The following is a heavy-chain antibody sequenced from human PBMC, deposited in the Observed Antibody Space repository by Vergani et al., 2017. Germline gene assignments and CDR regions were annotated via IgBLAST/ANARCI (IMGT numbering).Heavy chain of an antibody. J-gene: IGHJ5*02. V-gene: IGHV4-4*02. CDR2: IYHSGST. CDR3: ARDFGSNYCTKGVCYNFNWFDP. CDR1: GGSISSSNW. D-gene: IGHD2-8*01. Sequence: QVQLQESGPGLVKPSGTLSLTCAVSGGSISSSNWWSWVRQPPGKGLEWIGEIYHSGSTNYNPSLKGRVTISVDKSKNQFSLKLSSVTAADTAVYYCARDFGSNYCTKGVCYNFNWFDPWGQGTLVTVSS.